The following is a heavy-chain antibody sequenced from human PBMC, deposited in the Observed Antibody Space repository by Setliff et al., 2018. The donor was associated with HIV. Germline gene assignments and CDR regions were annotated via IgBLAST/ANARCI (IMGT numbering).Heavy chain of an antibody. CDR1: GGSITRTPYY. D-gene: IGHD3-10*01. J-gene: IGHJ4*02. CDR2: IHRSGTA. V-gene: IGHV4-39*01. Sequence: PSETLSLTCTVSGGSITRTPYYWGWIRQPPGKGLEWIGSIHRSGTAYDNPSLKSRVTISVDPSKNQILLRLSSVTAADTAVYYCARLSGGMVPNYWGQGTLVTVSS. CDR3: ARLSGGMVPNY.